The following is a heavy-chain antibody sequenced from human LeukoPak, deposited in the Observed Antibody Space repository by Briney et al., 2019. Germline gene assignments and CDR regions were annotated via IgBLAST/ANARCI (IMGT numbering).Heavy chain of an antibody. J-gene: IGHJ4*02. V-gene: IGHV1-3*01. CDR3: ASYPRGGMAFDY. Sequence: ASVKVSCKASGYTFTSYAMHWVRQAPGQRLEWMGWINAGNGNTKYSQKFQGRVTITRDTSASTAYMELSSLRSEDTAVYYCASYPRGGMAFDYWGQGTLVTVSS. CDR1: GYTFTSYA. CDR2: INAGNGNT. D-gene: IGHD3-16*01.